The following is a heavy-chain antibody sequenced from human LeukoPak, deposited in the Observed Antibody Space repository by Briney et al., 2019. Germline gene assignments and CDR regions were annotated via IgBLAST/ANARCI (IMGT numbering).Heavy chain of an antibody. CDR1: GYTLTELS. J-gene: IGHJ4*02. CDR2: FDPEDGET. V-gene: IGHV1-24*01. Sequence: VASVKVSCKVSGYTLTELSMHWVRQAPGKGLEWMGGFDPEDGETIHAQKFQGRVTMTEDTSTDTAYMELSSLRSEDTAVYYCVRYYYDSSGYYNYYFDYWGQGTLVTVSS. CDR3: VRYYYDSSGYYNYYFDY. D-gene: IGHD3-22*01.